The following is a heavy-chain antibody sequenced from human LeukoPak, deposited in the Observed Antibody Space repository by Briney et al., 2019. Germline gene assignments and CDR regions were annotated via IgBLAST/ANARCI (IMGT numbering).Heavy chain of an antibody. J-gene: IGHJ3*02. CDR1: GFTFSSYW. CDR3: ARDIFFFYANPPSAFDI. V-gene: IGHV3-7*01. Sequence: GGSLRLSCAASGFTFSSYWMSWVRQAPGKGLEWVANIKQDGREKYYVDSVKGRFTISRDNAKNSLYLQMNSLRAENTAVYYCARDIFFFYANPPSAFDIWGQGTMVTVSS. CDR2: IKQDGREK. D-gene: IGHD3-16*01.